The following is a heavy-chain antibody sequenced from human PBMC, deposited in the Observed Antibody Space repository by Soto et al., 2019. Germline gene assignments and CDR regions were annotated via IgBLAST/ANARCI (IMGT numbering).Heavy chain of an antibody. CDR2: IRGDGGQT. J-gene: IGHJ4*02. V-gene: IGHV3-23*01. CDR1: GFTFTSYG. D-gene: IGHD3-9*01. Sequence: GGSLRLSCTASGFTFTSYGMGWVRQAPGKGLQWVSTIRGDGGQTHYTDSVKGRFSISRDNSKNTVYLQMDSLRAEDTAMYFCARDVGLDSDDFFAYWGQGTQVTV. CDR3: ARDVGLDSDDFFAY.